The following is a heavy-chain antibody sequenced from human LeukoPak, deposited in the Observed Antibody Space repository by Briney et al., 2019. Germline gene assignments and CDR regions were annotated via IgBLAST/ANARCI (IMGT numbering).Heavy chain of an antibody. V-gene: IGHV1-3*01. Sequence: ASVKVSCKASGYTFTSYSLHWVRQAPGQRLEGMGWINPGNGKTKYPQTFQGRVTISRDTAASTAYMELRSLTSEDTAVYYCTLFDYDSWSAYLHWGQGALVTVSS. D-gene: IGHD3-3*01. CDR1: GYTFTSYS. CDR2: INPGNGKT. CDR3: TLFDYDSWSAYLH. J-gene: IGHJ4*02.